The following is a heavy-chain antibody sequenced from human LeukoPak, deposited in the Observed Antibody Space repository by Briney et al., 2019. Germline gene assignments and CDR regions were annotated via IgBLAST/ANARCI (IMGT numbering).Heavy chain of an antibody. CDR3: ARDREYSYGYAGGYDY. CDR2: NNPSGGST. Sequence: ASVKVSCKASGYTFINFHMNWVRQAPGQGLDWMGINNPSGGSTNYAQKFQDRVTMTRDASTSTVYMELSSLRSEDTAVYYCARDREYSYGYAGGYDYWGQGTLVTVSS. J-gene: IGHJ4*02. CDR1: GYTFINFH. V-gene: IGHV1-46*01. D-gene: IGHD5-18*01.